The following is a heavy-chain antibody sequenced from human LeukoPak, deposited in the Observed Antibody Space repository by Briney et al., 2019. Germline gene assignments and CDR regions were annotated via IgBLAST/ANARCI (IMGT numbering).Heavy chain of an antibody. CDR2: ISWNSGSI. CDR1: GFTLDDYA. CDR3: AKGGLIAAAGNDYFDY. Sequence: GGSLRLSCAASGFTLDDYAMHWVGQAPGKGLEGVSGISWNSGSIGYADSVKGRFTISRDNAKNSLYLQMNSLRAEDMALYYCAKGGLIAAAGNDYFDYWGQGTLVTVSS. V-gene: IGHV3-9*03. D-gene: IGHD6-13*01. J-gene: IGHJ4*02.